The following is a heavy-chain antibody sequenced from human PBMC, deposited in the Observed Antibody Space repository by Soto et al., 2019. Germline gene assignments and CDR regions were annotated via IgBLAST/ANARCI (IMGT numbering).Heavy chain of an antibody. Sequence: GGSLMLSFSSPRFPLRSYRIATGPRAPGKGPGMVAVTWYEGSNKYYADSVKGRFTISRDNSKNTLYLQMNSLRAEDTAVYYCARSSGWFVHKGLLGYWGQGTLVTLSS. CDR2: TWYEGSNK. J-gene: IGHJ4*02. CDR3: ARSSGWFVHKGLLGY. CDR1: RFPLRSYR. D-gene: IGHD6-19*01. V-gene: IGHV3-33*01.